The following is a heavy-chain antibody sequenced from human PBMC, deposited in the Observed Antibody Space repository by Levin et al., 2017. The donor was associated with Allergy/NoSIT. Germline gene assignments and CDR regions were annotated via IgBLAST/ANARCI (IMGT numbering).Heavy chain of an antibody. CDR2: INPNGDGT. CDR1: GNTFNDYY. CDR3: ARRLSMVTPLLYY. Sequence: ASVKVSCKSSGNTFNDYYIHWVRQAPGQGLEWMGWINPNGDGTNYAQKFQGRVTLTRDTSISTAYMEVSRLRSDDTALYFCARRLSMVTPLLYYWGQGTLVTVSS. D-gene: IGHD5-18*01. V-gene: IGHV1-2*02. J-gene: IGHJ4*02.